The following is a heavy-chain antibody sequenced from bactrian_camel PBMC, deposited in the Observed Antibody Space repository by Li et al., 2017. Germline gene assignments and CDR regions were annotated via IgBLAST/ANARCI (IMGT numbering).Heavy chain of an antibody. CDR2: IDSMGGT. CDR3: ATDDSDYDAFPD. V-gene: IGHV3S9*01. D-gene: IGHD4*01. Sequence: QVQLVESGGGSVQPGGSLRLSCTTSAFTYSSTYCMGWFRQLPGNEREGVAGIDSMGGTSYSDSVKGRFTVSRDDSKNTLYLQMNSLKTEDTAVYYCATDDSDYDAFPDWGQGTQVTVS. J-gene: IGHJ4*01. CDR1: AFTYSSTYC.